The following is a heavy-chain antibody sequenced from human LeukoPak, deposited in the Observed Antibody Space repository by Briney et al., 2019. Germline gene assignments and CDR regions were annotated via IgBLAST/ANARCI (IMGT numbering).Heavy chain of an antibody. J-gene: IGHJ3*02. CDR1: GDSVSSNSAA. Sequence: SQTLSLTCAISGDSVSSNSAAWNWITQSPSRGLEWLGRTYYRSKWYNDYAVSVKSRITINPDTSKNHFSLQLNSVTPEDTAVYYCARGGGGNYRAFDIWGQGTMVTVSS. CDR3: ARGGGGNYRAFDI. D-gene: IGHD1-26*01. CDR2: TYYRSKWYN. V-gene: IGHV6-1*01.